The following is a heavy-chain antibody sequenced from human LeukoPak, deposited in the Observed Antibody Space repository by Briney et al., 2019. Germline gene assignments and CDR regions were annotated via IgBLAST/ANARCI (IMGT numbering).Heavy chain of an antibody. CDR2: IIPIFGTA. V-gene: IGHV1-69*05. J-gene: IGHJ5*02. D-gene: IGHD3-3*01. CDR1: GGTFSSYA. Sequence: SVKVSCKASGGTFSSYAISWVRQAPGQGLEWMGGIIPIFGTANYAQKLQGRVTMTTDTSTSTAYMELRSLRSDDTAVYYCARDFWSGYDTGNNWFDPWGQGTLVTVSS. CDR3: ARDFWSGYDTGNNWFDP.